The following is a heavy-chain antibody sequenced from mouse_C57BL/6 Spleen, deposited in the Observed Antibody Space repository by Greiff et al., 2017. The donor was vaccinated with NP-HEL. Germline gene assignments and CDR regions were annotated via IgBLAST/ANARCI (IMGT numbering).Heavy chain of an antibody. V-gene: IGHV1-66*01. Sequence: VQLQQSGPELVKPGASVKISCKASGYSFTSYYIHWVKQRPGQGLEWIGWIYPGSGNTKYNEKFKGKATLTADTSSSTAYMQLSSLTSEDSAVYYCASRYDYDFYAMDYWGQGTSVTVSS. CDR3: ASRYDYDFYAMDY. CDR2: IYPGSGNT. CDR1: GYSFTSYY. J-gene: IGHJ4*01. D-gene: IGHD2-4*01.